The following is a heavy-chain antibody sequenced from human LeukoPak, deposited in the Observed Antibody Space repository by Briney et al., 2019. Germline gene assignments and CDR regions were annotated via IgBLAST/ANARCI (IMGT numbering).Heavy chain of an antibody. Sequence: ASVKVSCKASGGTFSSYAISWVRQAPGQGLEWMGRIIPILGIANYAQKFQGRVTITADKSTSTAYMELSSLRSEDTAVYYCARWRSSGYSLDYWGQGTLVTVSS. V-gene: IGHV1-69*04. CDR3: ARWRSSGYSLDY. D-gene: IGHD3-22*01. CDR2: IIPILGIA. CDR1: GGTFSSYA. J-gene: IGHJ4*02.